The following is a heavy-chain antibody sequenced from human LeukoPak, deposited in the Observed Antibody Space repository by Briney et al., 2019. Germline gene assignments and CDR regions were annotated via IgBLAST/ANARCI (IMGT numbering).Heavy chain of an antibody. CDR1: GFTFSNYE. CDR3: ARDRGIVGATTDYYYYYYMDV. CDR2: ISSSGNTR. D-gene: IGHD1-26*01. J-gene: IGHJ6*03. Sequence: GGSLRLSCAASGFTFSNYEMNWVRQAPGKGLEWVSFISSSGNTRYYADSVKGRFTISRDNAKNSLYLQMNSLRAEDTAVYYCARDRGIVGATTDYYYYYYMDVWGKGTTVTISS. V-gene: IGHV3-48*03.